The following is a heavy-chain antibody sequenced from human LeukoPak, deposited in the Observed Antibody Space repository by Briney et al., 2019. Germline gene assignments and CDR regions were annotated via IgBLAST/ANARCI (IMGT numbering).Heavy chain of an antibody. CDR2: ISGSSGII. CDR1: GFTLNTYT. CDR3: ARSQSGVFDV. Sequence: GGSLRLSCAASGFTLNTYTMSWVRQARGKGLEWVSYISGSSGIIDYADSVRGRFTISRDNAENTLYLQMNSLRAEDTALYYCARSQSGVFDVWGQGTMVTVSS. D-gene: IGHD2-8*01. V-gene: IGHV3-48*01. J-gene: IGHJ3*01.